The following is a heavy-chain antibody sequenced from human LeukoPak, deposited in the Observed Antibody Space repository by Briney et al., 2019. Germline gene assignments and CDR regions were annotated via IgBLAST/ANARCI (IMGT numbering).Heavy chain of an antibody. V-gene: IGHV3-21*01. D-gene: IGHD3-10*01. CDR2: ISSSSSYI. J-gene: IGHJ6*03. Sequence: GGSLRLPCAASGFTFSNAWMSWVRQAPGKGLEWVSSISSSSSYIYYADSVKGRFTISRDNAKNSLYLQMNSLRAEDTAVYYCARGYGSGSYLSYYYMDVWGKGTTVTISS. CDR3: ARGYGSGSYLSYYYMDV. CDR1: GFTFSNAW.